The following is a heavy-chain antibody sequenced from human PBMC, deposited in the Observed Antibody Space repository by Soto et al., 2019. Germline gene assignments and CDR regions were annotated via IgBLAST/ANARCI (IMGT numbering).Heavy chain of an antibody. J-gene: IGHJ4*02. CDR3: AIVNWILYFDY. CDR1: GFTFSSYW. D-gene: IGHD1-20*01. Sequence: GGSLRLSCAASGFTFSSYWMSWVRQAPGKGLEWVANIKQDGSGKYYVDSVKGRFTISRVNAKNSLYLQTNSLRAEDTAVYYYAIVNWILYFDYWGQGTLVTVSS. CDR2: IKQDGSGK. V-gene: IGHV3-7*03.